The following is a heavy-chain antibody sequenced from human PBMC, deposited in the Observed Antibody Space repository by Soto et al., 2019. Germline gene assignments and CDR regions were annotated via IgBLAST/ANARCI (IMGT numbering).Heavy chain of an antibody. CDR3: ARECEGYCGETIPVY. J-gene: IGHJ4*02. CDR2: INQDGSKK. D-gene: IGHD2-21*01. V-gene: IGHV3-7*01. Sequence: EVQLVESGGGLVQPGGSLRLSCAASGFTFSSYWMSWVRQAPGKGLEWVANINQDGSKKYYVDSVKGRFSISRDNARNSLYLLMNSLRAEDTAVYYCARECEGYCGETIPVYWGQGTLVTVSS. CDR1: GFTFSSYW.